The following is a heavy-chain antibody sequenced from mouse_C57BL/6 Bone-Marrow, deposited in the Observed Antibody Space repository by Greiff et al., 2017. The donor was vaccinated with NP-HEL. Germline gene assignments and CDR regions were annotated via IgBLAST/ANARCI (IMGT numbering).Heavy chain of an antibody. CDR2: ISYDGSN. Sequence: ESGPGLVKPSQSLSLTCSVTGYSITSGYYWNWIRQFPGNKLEWMGYISYDGSNNYNPSLKNRISITRDTSKNQFFLKLNSVTTEDTATYYCARGRDITTWGQGTLVTVSA. J-gene: IGHJ3*01. CDR1: GYSITSGYY. V-gene: IGHV3-6*01. CDR3: ARGRDITT. D-gene: IGHD1-1*01.